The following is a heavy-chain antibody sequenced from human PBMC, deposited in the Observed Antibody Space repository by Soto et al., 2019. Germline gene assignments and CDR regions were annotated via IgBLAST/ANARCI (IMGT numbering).Heavy chain of an antibody. J-gene: IGHJ5*02. CDR2: IATYNSNR. V-gene: IGHV1-18*01. D-gene: IGHD3-10*01. Sequence: HLVQSGPEVRKPGASITVSCKTFGDTFTNFGLSWVRQAPGQGLEWMGWIATYNSNRNYAQKFQGRLTLTTDTSTRTAYMELKSLGYDDTAVYYCARVLRGVVNWFDPWGQGTLVTVSS. CDR3: ARVLRGVVNWFDP. CDR1: GDTFTNFG.